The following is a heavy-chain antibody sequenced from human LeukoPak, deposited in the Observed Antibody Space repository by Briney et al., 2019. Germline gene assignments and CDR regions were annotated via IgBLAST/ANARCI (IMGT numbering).Heavy chain of an antibody. CDR2: IYYSGST. CDR1: GGSISSYY. V-gene: IGHV4-59*08. CDR3: ARTARRHYYDSSGPIDY. J-gene: IGHJ4*02. Sequence: PSETLSLTCTVSGGSISSYYWSWIRQPPGKGLEGIGYIYYSGSTNYNPSLNSRVTISVDTSKNQFSLKLSSVTAADTAVYYCARTARRHYYDSSGPIDYWGQGTLVTVSS. D-gene: IGHD3-22*01.